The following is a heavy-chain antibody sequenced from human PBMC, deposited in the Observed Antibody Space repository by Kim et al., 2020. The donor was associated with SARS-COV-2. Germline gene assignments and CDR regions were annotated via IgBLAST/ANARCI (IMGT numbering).Heavy chain of an antibody. J-gene: IGHJ5*02. D-gene: IGHD6-13*01. Sequence: SETLSLTCSVSGGSISSSGHYWGWIRQPPGKGLEWIGSIYYTGTTYYNSSLTSRITISADTSKNHFSLRVSPVTAADTAVYYCARQCCNSSTWGQGTRV. V-gene: IGHV4-39*01. CDR2: IYYTGTT. CDR1: GGSISSSGHY. CDR3: ARQCCNSST.